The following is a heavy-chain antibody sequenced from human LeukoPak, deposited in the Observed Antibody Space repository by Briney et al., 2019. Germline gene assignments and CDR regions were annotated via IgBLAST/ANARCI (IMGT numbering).Heavy chain of an antibody. CDR2: TYYRSKWSN. CDR1: GDSVSTNSTT. J-gene: IGHJ5*01. CDR3: ARLVGASWFDS. Sequence: SQTLSLTCAISGDSVSTNSTTWTWLRQSPSRGLEWLGRTYYRSKWSNDYAVSMKSRITINPDTSKNQFSLQLNSVTPEDTAVYYCARLVGASWFDSWGQGTLVTVSS. D-gene: IGHD1-26*01. V-gene: IGHV6-1*01.